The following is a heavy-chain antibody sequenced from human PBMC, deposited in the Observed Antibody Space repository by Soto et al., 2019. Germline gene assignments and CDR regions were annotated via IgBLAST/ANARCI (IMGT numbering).Heavy chain of an antibody. CDR2: IIPVLGVE. V-gene: IGHV1-69*02. J-gene: IGHJ6*02. CDR3: AKSRNPASATPSHYGIDV. Sequence: QVQLVQSGAEVKEPGSSVKVSCKASGGSFTSYILTWVRQAPGQGLEWMGRIIPVLGVEYYAQKFQDRVTITAHKSTNTAYMELSSLRSEDTAVYYCAKSRNPASATPSHYGIDVWGLGTTVTVSS. D-gene: IGHD2-15*01. CDR1: GGSFTSYI.